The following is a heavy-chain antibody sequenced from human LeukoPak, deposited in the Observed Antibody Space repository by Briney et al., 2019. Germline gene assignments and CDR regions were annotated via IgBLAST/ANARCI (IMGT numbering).Heavy chain of an antibody. D-gene: IGHD6-19*01. CDR3: ARDAIAVANWDKGTDY. CDR2: ISSSSSTI. CDR1: GFTFSSYS. J-gene: IGHJ4*02. V-gene: IGHV3-48*02. Sequence: GGSLRLSCAASGFTFSSYSMNWVRQAPGKGLEWVSYISSSSSTIYYADSVKGRFTIPRDNAKNSLYLQMSSLRDEDTAVYYCARDAIAVANWDKGTDYWGQGTLVTVSS.